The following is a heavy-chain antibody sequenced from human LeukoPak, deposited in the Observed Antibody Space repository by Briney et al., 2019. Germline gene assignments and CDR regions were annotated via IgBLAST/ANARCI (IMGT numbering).Heavy chain of an antibody. Sequence: PGGSLRLSCAASGFTFSNYWMTWVRQAPGKGLEWVASIKEDGSEKNYVDSVKGRFTISRDNAKKSLYLQMNSLRAEDTAMYYCARLRYSDYWGQGTLVTVSS. CDR3: ARLRYSDY. J-gene: IGHJ4*02. D-gene: IGHD3-3*01. CDR1: GFTFSNYW. CDR2: IKEDGSEK. V-gene: IGHV3-7*01.